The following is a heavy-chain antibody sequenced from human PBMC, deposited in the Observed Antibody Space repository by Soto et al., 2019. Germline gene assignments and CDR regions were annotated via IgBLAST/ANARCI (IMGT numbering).Heavy chain of an antibody. CDR1: GYTFTSYD. Sequence: QVQLVQSGGEVKKPGASVKVSCKASGYTFTSYDINWVRQATGQGLEGVGWMNPNSGNTGYAQKVQGRDTMTRNTPISTAYTELSSLRSEDTAVYYCAREKTSYGMDVWGQGTTVSVSS. CDR2: MNPNSGNT. J-gene: IGHJ6*02. CDR3: AREKTSYGMDV. V-gene: IGHV1-8*01.